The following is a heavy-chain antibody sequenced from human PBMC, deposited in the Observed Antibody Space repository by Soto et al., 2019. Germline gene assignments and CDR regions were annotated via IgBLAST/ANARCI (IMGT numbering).Heavy chain of an antibody. CDR1: GGSISSGGYS. CDR3: ARDLWGYCGTDCYPLDV. J-gene: IGHJ6*02. D-gene: IGHD2-21*02. Sequence: SETLSLTCAVSGGSISSGGYSWTWIRQPPGKGLEWIGYIYDSGTTYYNPSLKSRVTISVDTSKNQFSLKLNSVTAADTAVYYCARDLWGYCGTDCYPLDVWGQGTTVT. V-gene: IGHV4-30-2*01. CDR2: IYDSGTT.